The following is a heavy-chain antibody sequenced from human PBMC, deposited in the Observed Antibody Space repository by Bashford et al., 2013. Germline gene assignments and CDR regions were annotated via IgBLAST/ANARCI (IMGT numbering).Heavy chain of an antibody. D-gene: IGHD4-11*01. CDR2: INHSGST. CDR3: ARGAVRDRGSPMTTVTNIHYYYGMDV. Sequence: SETLSLTCAVYGGSFSGYYWSWIRQPPGKGLEWIGEINHSGSTNYNPSLKSRVTISVDTSKNQFSLKLSSVTAADTAVYYCARGAVRDRGSPMTTVTNIHYYYGMDVWGQGTTVTVSS. V-gene: IGHV4-34*01. J-gene: IGHJ6*02. CDR1: GGSFSGYY.